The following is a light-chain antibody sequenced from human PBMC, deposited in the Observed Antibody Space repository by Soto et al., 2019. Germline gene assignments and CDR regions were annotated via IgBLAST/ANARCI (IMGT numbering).Light chain of an antibody. Sequence: DIPMTQSPSSLSASVGDSVTIICRASQSISNYLNWYQQKPGKAPKLLIYAASSLQSGIPSRFSGSGSGTDFTLTISSLQPEDFATYYCQQSYRIPRTFGQGTKLEIK. CDR3: QQSYRIPRT. J-gene: IGKJ2*01. CDR1: QSISNY. CDR2: AAS. V-gene: IGKV1-39*01.